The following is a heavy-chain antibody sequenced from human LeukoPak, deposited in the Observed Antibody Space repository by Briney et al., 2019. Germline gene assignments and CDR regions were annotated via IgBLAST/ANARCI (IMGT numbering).Heavy chain of an antibody. J-gene: IGHJ4*02. CDR1: GGSISSSSYY. D-gene: IGHD4-23*01. V-gene: IGHV4-39*07. CDR3: ARESGRGGTFDY. Sequence: SETLSLTCTVSGGSISSSSYYWGWVRQPPGRGLEWLGSIYYSGSTYYNPSLKSRVTISVDTSKNQFSLKLSSVTAADTAVYYCARESGRGGTFDYWGQGTLVTVSS. CDR2: IYYSGST.